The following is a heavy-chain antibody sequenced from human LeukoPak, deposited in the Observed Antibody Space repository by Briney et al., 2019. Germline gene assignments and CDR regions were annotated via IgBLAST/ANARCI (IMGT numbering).Heavy chain of an antibody. Sequence: GGSLRLSCAASGFTFSSYVMHWVRQAPGKGLEWVAIISYDGSNEYYADSVKGRFTISRDNSKNTLYLQMNSLRAEDTAVYYCVRGAYSSSWLNFDYWGQGTLVTVSS. CDR3: VRGAYSSSWLNFDY. J-gene: IGHJ4*02. CDR1: GFTFSSYV. D-gene: IGHD6-13*01. CDR2: ISYDGSNE. V-gene: IGHV3-30*04.